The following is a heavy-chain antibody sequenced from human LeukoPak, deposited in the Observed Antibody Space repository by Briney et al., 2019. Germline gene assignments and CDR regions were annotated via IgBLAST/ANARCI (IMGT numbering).Heavy chain of an antibody. CDR2: INPNSGGT. CDR1: GYTFTGYC. V-gene: IGHV1-2*02. J-gene: IGHJ5*02. Sequence: ASVKVSCKASGYTFTGYCMHWVRQAPGQGLEWMGWINPNSGGTNYAQKFQGRVTMTRDTSISTAYMELSRLRSDDTAVYYCARAVVATTPLVPFDPWGQGTLVTVSS. D-gene: IGHD5-12*01. CDR3: ARAVVATTPLVPFDP.